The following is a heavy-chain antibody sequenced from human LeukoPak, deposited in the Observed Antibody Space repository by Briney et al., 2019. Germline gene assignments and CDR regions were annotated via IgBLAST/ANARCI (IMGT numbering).Heavy chain of an antibody. D-gene: IGHD3-10*01. CDR1: GGSISSYY. Sequence: SETLSLTCTVSGGSISSYYWSWIRQPPGKGLEWIGYIYYSGSTNYNPSLKSRVTISVNTSKNQFSLKLSSVTAADTAVYYSGSTNYNPSLKSRVTISVDTSKNQFSLKLSSVTAADTAVYYCARVGHYSDYYYYYYMDAWGKGTTVTISS. V-gene: IGHV4-59*01. J-gene: IGHJ6*03. CDR2: IYYSGST. CDR3: GSTNYNPSLKSRVTISVDTSKNQFSLKLSSVTAADTAVYYCARVGHYSDYYYYYYMDA.